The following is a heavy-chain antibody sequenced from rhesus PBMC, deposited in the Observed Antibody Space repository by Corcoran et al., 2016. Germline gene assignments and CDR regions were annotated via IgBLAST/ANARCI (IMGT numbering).Heavy chain of an antibody. J-gene: IGHJ5-1*01. D-gene: IGHD2-33*01. CDR3: WLDQFDV. CDR2: TYGGGGAT. CDR1: GGSISDSYF. V-gene: IGHV4-106*01. Sequence: QVQLQESGPGLVKPSETLSLTCAVSGGSISDSYFWSWVSQPPGKGLAWIGYTYGGGGATSYNTSLKNRVTISRDTSKNQFSLKLTSVTAADTAVYYCWLDQFDVWGAGVLVTVSS.